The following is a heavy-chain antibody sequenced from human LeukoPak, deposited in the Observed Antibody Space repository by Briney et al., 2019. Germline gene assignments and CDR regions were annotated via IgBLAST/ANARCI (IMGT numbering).Heavy chain of an antibody. CDR2: ISGSGGST. V-gene: IGHV3-23*01. CDR1: GFTFSSYA. Sequence: GGSLRLSCAASGFTFSSYAMSWVRQAPGKGLEWVSAISGSGGSTYYADSVKGRFTISRDNSKNTLYLQMNTLRAEDTAVYYCAKVAHYYGSGSYYEYYFDFWGQGTLVTISS. J-gene: IGHJ4*02. CDR3: AKVAHYYGSGSYYEYYFDF. D-gene: IGHD3-10*01.